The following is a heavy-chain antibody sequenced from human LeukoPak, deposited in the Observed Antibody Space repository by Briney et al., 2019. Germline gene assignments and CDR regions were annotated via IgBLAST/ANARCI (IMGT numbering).Heavy chain of an antibody. CDR2: ISSSSSYI. J-gene: IGHJ3*02. Sequence: GGSLRLSCAASGFTFSSYSMNWVRQAPGKGLEWVSSISSSSSYIYYADSVKGRFTISRDNAKNSLYLQMNSLRAEDTAVYYCARDFRFGEKTDDAFDIWGQGIMVTVSS. CDR1: GFTFSSYS. V-gene: IGHV3-21*01. CDR3: ARDFRFGEKTDDAFDI. D-gene: IGHD3-10*01.